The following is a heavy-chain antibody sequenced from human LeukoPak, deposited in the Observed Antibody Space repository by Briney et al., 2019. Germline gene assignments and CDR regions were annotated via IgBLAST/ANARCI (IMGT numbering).Heavy chain of an antibody. V-gene: IGHV4-39*01. D-gene: IGHD4-17*01. J-gene: IGHJ4*02. CDR2: IYYSGNT. CDR1: GGSISSSSYY. CDR3: ARQRRTPYYGAYHDY. Sequence: SETLSLTCTVSGGSISSSSYYWGWIRQPPGKGLEWIGSIYYSGNTYNNPSLKSRVTISVDTPKNQFSLKLSSVTAADTAVYYCARQRRTPYYGAYHDYWGQGTLVTVSS.